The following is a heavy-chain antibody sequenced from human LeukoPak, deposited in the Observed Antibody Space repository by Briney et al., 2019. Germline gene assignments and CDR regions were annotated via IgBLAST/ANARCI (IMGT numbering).Heavy chain of an antibody. J-gene: IGHJ4*02. CDR1: GYTFAGYY. D-gene: IGHD1-26*01. CDR2: INPNSDAT. V-gene: IGHV1-2*02. Sequence: GASVKVSFKASGYTFAGYYIHWVRQAPGQGLEWMGWINPNSDATNYAQNFQGRVTMTADTSISTAYMELTRLRSDDTAVYYWARQPREVDYWGQGTLVTVSS. CDR3: ARQPREVDY.